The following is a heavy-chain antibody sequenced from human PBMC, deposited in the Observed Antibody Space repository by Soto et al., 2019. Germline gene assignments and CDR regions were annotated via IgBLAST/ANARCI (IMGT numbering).Heavy chain of an antibody. Sequence: QVQLVESGGGVVQPGRSLRLSCAASGFTFSSYGMHWVRQAPGKGLEWVAVIWYDGSNNYYADSVKSRFTISRDISKNTLYLQMNSLRAEDTAVYYCAREAIVVVPAATTRHFDYWGQGTLVTVSS. CDR1: GFTFSSYG. CDR3: AREAIVVVPAATTRHFDY. D-gene: IGHD2-2*01. CDR2: IWYDGSNN. V-gene: IGHV3-33*01. J-gene: IGHJ4*02.